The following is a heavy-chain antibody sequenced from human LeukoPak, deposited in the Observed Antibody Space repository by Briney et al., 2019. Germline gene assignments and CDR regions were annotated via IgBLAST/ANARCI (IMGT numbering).Heavy chain of an antibody. J-gene: IGHJ4*02. V-gene: IGHV1-46*01. CDR1: GYTFTSYY. CDR3: AREWRERGGGSGYHFDY. CDR2: INPSGGST. D-gene: IGHD3-22*01. Sequence: GASVKVSCKASGYTFTSYYMHWVRQAPGQGLEWMGIINPSGGSTSYAQKFQGRVTMTRDTSTSTVYMELSSLRSEDTAVYYCAREWRERGGGSGYHFDYWGQGTLVTVSS.